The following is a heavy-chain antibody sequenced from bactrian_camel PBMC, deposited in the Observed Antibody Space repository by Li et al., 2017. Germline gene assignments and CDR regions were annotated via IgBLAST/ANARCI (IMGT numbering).Heavy chain of an antibody. V-gene: IGHV3S26*01. D-gene: IGHD6*01. CDR3: AADTVYGGSWYEYSS. CDR1: GYTFSRAC. CDR2: INSIGWI. Sequence: HVQPVESGGDLVQPGGSLRLSCAASGYTFSRACMGWFRQYPGKEREGVAHINSIGWIRYADSVKGRFTISRDNAKNTLSLQLNSLKTEDTAMYYCAADTVYGGSWYEYSSWGQGTQVTVS. J-gene: IGHJ4*01.